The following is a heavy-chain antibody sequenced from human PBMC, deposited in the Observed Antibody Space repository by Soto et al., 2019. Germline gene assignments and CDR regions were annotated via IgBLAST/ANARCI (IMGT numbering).Heavy chain of an antibody. V-gene: IGHV3-30*18. Sequence: GGSLRLSCAASGFTFSSYGMHWVRQAPGKGLEWVAVISYDGSNKYYADSVKGRFTISRDNSKNTLYLQMNSLRAEDTAVYYCAKEDYYYYMDVWGKGTTVTVSS. CDR3: AKEDYYYYMDV. CDR2: ISYDGSNK. J-gene: IGHJ6*03. CDR1: GFTFSSYG.